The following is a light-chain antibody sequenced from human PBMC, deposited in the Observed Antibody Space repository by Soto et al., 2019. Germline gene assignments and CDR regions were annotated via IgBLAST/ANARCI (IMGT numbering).Light chain of an antibody. V-gene: IGKV3-20*01. CDR2: GAS. CDR3: QQYTGPPTT. Sequence: EIILTQSPDTLSLSPGERATLSCRASQTVSSNYLAWCQQRPGQAPRLLIYGASTRAAGTPDRFSGSGSGTDFTLTITRLEPEDSAVYFCQQYTGPPTTFGQGTRLEIK. CDR1: QTVSSNY. J-gene: IGKJ5*01.